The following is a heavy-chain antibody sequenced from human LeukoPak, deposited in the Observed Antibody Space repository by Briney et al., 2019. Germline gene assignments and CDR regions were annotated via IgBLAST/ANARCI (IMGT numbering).Heavy chain of an antibody. CDR2: IYYSGSGST. J-gene: IGHJ4*02. CDR3: ARGAFFDY. V-gene: IGHV4-39*07. CDR1: GGSISSRSYY. Sequence: ASETLSLTCTVSGGSISSRSYYWGWIRQPPGKGLEWIGSIYYSGSGSTYYNPSLKSRVTISVDTSKNQFSLKLSSVTAADTAVYYCARGAFFDYWGQGTLVTVSS.